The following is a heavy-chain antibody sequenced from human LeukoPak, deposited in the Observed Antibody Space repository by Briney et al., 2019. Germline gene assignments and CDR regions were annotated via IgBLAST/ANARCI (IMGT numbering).Heavy chain of an antibody. D-gene: IGHD2-21*02. V-gene: IGHV1-18*01. CDR1: GYTFTSFG. J-gene: IGHJ4*02. CDR2: ISAYTGDT. CDR3: MRVASTDCDCPDYFDK. Sequence: ASVKVSCKASGYTFTSFGISWVRQAPGQGLEWLGWISAYTGDTNYATNIEARVTMTTDISTSTAYMGLRSLTSDDTAVYYCMRVASTDCDCPDYFDKWGQGTLVTISS.